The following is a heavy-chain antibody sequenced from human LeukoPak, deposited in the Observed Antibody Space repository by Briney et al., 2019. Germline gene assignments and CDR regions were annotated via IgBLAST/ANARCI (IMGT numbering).Heavy chain of an antibody. V-gene: IGHV3-30-3*01. CDR2: ISYDGSNK. CDR3: ARESYGDYVPYYGMDV. Sequence: GGSLRLSCAASGFTFSSYAMHWVRQAPGKGLEWVAVISYDGSNKYYADSVKGRFTISRDNSKNTLYLQMNSLRAEDTAVYYCARESYGDYVPYYGMDVWGQGTTVTVSS. CDR1: GFTFSSYA. J-gene: IGHJ6*02. D-gene: IGHD4-17*01.